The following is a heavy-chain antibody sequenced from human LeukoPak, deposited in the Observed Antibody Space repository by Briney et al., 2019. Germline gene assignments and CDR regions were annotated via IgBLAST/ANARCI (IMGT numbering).Heavy chain of an antibody. CDR2: ISSSSSTI. D-gene: IGHD3-16*01. Sequence: PGGSLRLSCAASGFTFDDYDLNWVRQAPGKGLEWVSYISSSSSTIYYADSVKGRFTISRDNGKNSLYLQMNSLRAEDTAVYYCARDFLHLGGWGQGTMVTVSS. J-gene: IGHJ3*01. CDR1: GFTFDDYD. V-gene: IGHV3-48*01. CDR3: ARDFLHLGG.